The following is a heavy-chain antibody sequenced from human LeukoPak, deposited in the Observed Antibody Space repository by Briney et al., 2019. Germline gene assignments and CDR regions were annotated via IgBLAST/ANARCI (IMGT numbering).Heavy chain of an antibody. CDR1: GGSISSYY. V-gene: IGHV4-59*12. CDR3: ARERDDIVATIGEPYFDY. Sequence: SETLSLTCTVSGGSISSYYWSWIRQPPGKGLEWIGYIYYSGSTNYNPSLKSRVTISVDTSKNQFSLKLSSVTAADTAVYYCARERDDIVATIGEPYFDYWGQGTLVTVPS. J-gene: IGHJ4*02. D-gene: IGHD5-12*01. CDR2: IYYSGST.